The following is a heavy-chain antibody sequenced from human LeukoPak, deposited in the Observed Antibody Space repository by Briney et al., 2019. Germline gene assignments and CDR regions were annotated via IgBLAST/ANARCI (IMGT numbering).Heavy chain of an antibody. CDR1: GVSINSHY. CDR3: ARVLQNYYHMDV. CDR2: IYDSRSA. J-gene: IGHJ6*03. D-gene: IGHD3-3*01. V-gene: IGHV4-59*11. Sequence: SETLSLTCTVSGVSINSHYGSWIRQPPGKGLEWIGFIYDSRSANYNASLKSRVTMTVDTSKNQFSLKLNSVTAADTAVYYCARVLQNYYHMDVWGKGTTVTVSS.